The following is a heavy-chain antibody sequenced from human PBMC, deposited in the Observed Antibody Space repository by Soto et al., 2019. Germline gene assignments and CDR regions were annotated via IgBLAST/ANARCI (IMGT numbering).Heavy chain of an antibody. CDR3: ARDQAYSSGWTGYYGMDV. V-gene: IGHV1-2*04. CDR1: GYTFTCYY. Sequence: XSVKVSCKASGYTFTCYYMHWVRQAPGQGLEWMGWINPNSGGTNYAQKFQGWVTMTRDTSISTAYMELSRLRSDDTAVYYCARDQAYSSGWTGYYGMDVWGQGTTVTVSS. J-gene: IGHJ6*02. CDR2: INPNSGGT. D-gene: IGHD6-19*01.